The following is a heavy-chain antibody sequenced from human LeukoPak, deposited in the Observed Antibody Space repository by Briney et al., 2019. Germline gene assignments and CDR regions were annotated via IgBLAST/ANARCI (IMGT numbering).Heavy chain of an antibody. V-gene: IGHV3-11*01. D-gene: IGHD3-10*01. J-gene: IGHJ6*02. CDR3: ATMCITVVRVYYYYGMDV. Sequence: GGPLRLSCAASGFTFSDYYMSWIRQAPGKALEGVSYISSGGSHIYYSDSVKGRFTISRDHDKNSLYLQMNSLRAEDTAVYYCATMCITVVRVYYYYGMDVWGQGTTGTVSS. CDR2: ISSGGSHI. CDR1: GFTFSDYY.